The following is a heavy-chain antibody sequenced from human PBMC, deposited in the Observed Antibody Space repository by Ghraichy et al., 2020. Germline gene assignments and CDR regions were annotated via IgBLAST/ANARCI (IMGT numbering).Heavy chain of an antibody. CDR2: IIPIFGTA. Sequence: SVKVSCKASGGTFSSYAISWVRQAPGQGLEWMGGIIPIFGTANYAQKFQGRVTITADESTSTAYMELSSLRSEDTAVYYCARDYYDSSGLSRVYYYYGMDVWGQGTTVTVSS. CDR1: GGTFSSYA. J-gene: IGHJ6*02. CDR3: ARDYYDSSGLSRVYYYYGMDV. V-gene: IGHV1-69*13. D-gene: IGHD3-22*01.